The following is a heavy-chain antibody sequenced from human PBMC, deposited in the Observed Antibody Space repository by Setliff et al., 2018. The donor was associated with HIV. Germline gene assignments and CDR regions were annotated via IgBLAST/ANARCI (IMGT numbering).Heavy chain of an antibody. J-gene: IGHJ6*03. CDR3: ARTRNIHYYCYMDV. CDR1: GYTFTTYA. V-gene: IGHV1-3*01. CDR2: INAGNGDT. Sequence: ASVKVSCKASGYTFTTYAIHWVRQAPGQRLEWMGWINAGNGDTKYSQKFQGRFTITRDTSASTAYMELSSLTPEDTALYFCARTRNIHYYCYMDVWGKGTTVTVSS.